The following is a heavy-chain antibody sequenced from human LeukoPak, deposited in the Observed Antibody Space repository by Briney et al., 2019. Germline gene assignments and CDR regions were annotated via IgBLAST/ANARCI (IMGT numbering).Heavy chain of an antibody. Sequence: PGGSLRLSCAASGFTFSSYAMSWVRQAPGKGLEWVSAISGSGGSTYYADSVKGRFTISRDNSKNTLYLQMNSLRAEDTAVYHCAKVECGGDCYADAFDIWGQGTMVTVSS. D-gene: IGHD2-21*02. CDR2: ISGSGGST. CDR3: AKVECGGDCYADAFDI. CDR1: GFTFSSYA. V-gene: IGHV3-23*01. J-gene: IGHJ3*02.